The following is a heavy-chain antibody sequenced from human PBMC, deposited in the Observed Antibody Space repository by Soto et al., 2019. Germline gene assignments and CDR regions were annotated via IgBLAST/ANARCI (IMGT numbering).Heavy chain of an antibody. J-gene: IGHJ4*01. CDR2: IKSKNDGGTT. CDR1: GFTFSDAW. CDR3: AADLPGHGGGYEFDY. D-gene: IGHD2-15*01. Sequence: NPGGSLRLSCAASGFTFSDAWMSWVRQAPGKGLEWLGRIKSKNDGGTTDYAAPVKGRFTISRDDSKNTVYLQMNSLRTEDTALYYCAADLPGHGGGYEFDYWGQGTPVTVSS. V-gene: IGHV3-15*01.